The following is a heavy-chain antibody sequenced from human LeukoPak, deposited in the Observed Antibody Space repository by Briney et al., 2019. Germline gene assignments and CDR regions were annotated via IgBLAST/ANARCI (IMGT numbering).Heavy chain of an antibody. CDR2: VNPDGSDI. CDR3: ARGGSYGDY. J-gene: IGHJ4*02. V-gene: IGHV3-74*01. D-gene: IGHD3-16*01. CDR1: GFTFSNYW. Sequence: GGSLRLSCAASGFTFSNYWMHWVRRVPEKGLVWVSRVNPDGSDITYANSVRGRFTSSRDNAKNTLYLQMNRLRIEDTAVYYCARGGSYGDYWGQGILVTVSS.